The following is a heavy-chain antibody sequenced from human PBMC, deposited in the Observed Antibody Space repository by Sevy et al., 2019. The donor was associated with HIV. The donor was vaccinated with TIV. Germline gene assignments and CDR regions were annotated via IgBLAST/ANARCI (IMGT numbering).Heavy chain of an antibody. CDR3: ASEQVGESGSYFLFDY. V-gene: IGHV3-33*08. CDR1: GFTFSSYG. J-gene: IGHJ4*02. CDR2: IWYDGSNK. D-gene: IGHD1-26*01. Sequence: GGSLRLSCAASGFTFSSYGMDWVRQAPGMGLEWVAVIWYDGSNKYYADSVKGRFTISRDNSKNTLYLQMNSLRAEDTAVYYCASEQVGESGSYFLFDYWGQGTLVTVSS.